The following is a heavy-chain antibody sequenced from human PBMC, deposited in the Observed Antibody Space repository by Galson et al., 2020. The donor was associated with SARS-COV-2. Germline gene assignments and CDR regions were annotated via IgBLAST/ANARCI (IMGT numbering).Heavy chain of an antibody. J-gene: IGHJ6*02. V-gene: IGHV4-38-2*02. Sequence: SQTLSLTCTVSGYSISSGYYWGWIRQPPGKGLEWIGSIYHSGSTYYNPSLKSRVTISVDTSKNQFSLKLSSVTAADTAVYYCALSVDTPMVTPPPYYGMDVWGQGTTVTVSS. CDR2: IYHSGST. D-gene: IGHD5-18*01. CDR1: GYSISSGYY. CDR3: ALSVDTPMVTPPPYYGMDV.